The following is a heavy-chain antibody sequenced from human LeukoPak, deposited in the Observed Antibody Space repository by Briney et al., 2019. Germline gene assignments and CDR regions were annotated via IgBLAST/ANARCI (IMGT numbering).Heavy chain of an antibody. CDR2: MYSGGNT. J-gene: IGHJ4*02. D-gene: IGHD4-11*01. CDR3: ARGIGSTVFFDH. V-gene: IGHV3-53*01. Sequence: GGSLRLSCAASGITVSSNYMSWVRQAPGKGPEWVSVMYSGGNTYYANSVKGRFTISRDKSKNTLYLQMNSLRAEDTAVYYCARGIGSTVFFDHWGQGTLVTVSS. CDR1: GITVSSNY.